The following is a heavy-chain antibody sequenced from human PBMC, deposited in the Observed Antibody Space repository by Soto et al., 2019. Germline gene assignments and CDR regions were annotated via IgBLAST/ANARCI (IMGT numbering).Heavy chain of an antibody. Sequence: SETLSLTCAVYGGSLSGFFWSWIRQPPGRGLEWIGEISRGGDTNYNSSLKSRLSISVDTSKNQFSLNLRSVTAADTAVYFCARHYSSSWSYYYYMDVWGKGTTVTVSS. CDR2: ISRGGDT. D-gene: IGHD6-13*01. CDR1: GGSLSGFF. V-gene: IGHV4-34*01. CDR3: ARHYSSSWSYYYYMDV. J-gene: IGHJ6*03.